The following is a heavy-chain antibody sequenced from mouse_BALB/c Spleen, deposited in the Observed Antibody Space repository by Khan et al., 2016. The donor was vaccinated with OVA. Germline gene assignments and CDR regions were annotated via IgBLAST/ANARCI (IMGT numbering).Heavy chain of an antibody. Sequence: VQLQQSGPELVKPGTSVKMSCKASGYRITSYLIHWVKEMPGQGLEWIGYINPYNGATKYNEKFKGKATLTSDKSYNTAYMELSSLTSEDSAVYYCARGNWQSYYFDFWGQGTTLTVSS. CDR2: INPYNGAT. J-gene: IGHJ2*01. CDR1: GYRITSYL. V-gene: IGHV1S136*01. CDR3: ARGNWQSYYFDF. D-gene: IGHD4-1*01.